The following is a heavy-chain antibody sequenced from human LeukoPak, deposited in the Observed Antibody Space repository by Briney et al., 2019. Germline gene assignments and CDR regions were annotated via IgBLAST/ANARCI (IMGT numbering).Heavy chain of an antibody. J-gene: IGHJ4*02. CDR3: AKDSFIAAAGGAFDY. CDR2: VSYDGSNK. Sequence: GGSLRLSCAASGFTFSSYGMHWVRQAPGKGLEWVAVVSYDGSNKYYADSVKGRFTISRDNSKNTLYLQMNSLRAEDTAVYYCAKDSFIAAAGGAFDYWGQGTLVTVSS. V-gene: IGHV3-30*18. CDR1: GFTFSSYG. D-gene: IGHD6-13*01.